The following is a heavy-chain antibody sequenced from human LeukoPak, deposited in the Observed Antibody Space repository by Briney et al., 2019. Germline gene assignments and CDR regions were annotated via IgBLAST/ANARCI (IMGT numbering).Heavy chain of an antibody. CDR1: GCSISSGFF. D-gene: IGHD6-6*01. J-gene: IGHJ3*02. Sequence: SETLSLTCTVSGCSISSGFFWGWRRQPPGKRLEWIGGIFYSGNTYYTPSLKSRVTISLDTSRNEFSLTLSSVTATDTAMYYCARDHRPSSQTLDAFDIWGQGTMVTVSS. CDR3: ARDHRPSSQTLDAFDI. CDR2: IFYSGNT. V-gene: IGHV4-38-2*02.